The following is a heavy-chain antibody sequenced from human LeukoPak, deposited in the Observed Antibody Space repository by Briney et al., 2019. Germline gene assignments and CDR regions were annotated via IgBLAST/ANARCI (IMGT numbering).Heavy chain of an antibody. Sequence: ASVKVSCKASGYTFTSYGISWVRQAPGQGLEWMGWISAYNGNTNYAQKLQGRVTMTTDTSTSTAYMDLRSLRSDDTALYYCATSITLLRGVIISGDWFDPWGQGTLVTVSS. CDR1: GYTFTSYG. D-gene: IGHD3-10*01. CDR2: ISAYNGNT. J-gene: IGHJ5*02. V-gene: IGHV1-18*01. CDR3: ATSITLLRGVIISGDWFDP.